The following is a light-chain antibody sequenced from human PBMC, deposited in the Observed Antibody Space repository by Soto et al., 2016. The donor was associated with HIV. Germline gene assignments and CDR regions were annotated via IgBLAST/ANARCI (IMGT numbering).Light chain of an antibody. CDR3: LQHNSYPKLT. Sequence: DIQLTQSPSFLSASVGDRVTITCRASQDINNYLAWYQQKPGKAPNLLIYPASTLQSGVPSRFSGSGSGTEFTLTISSLQPEDFATYYCLQHNSYPKLTFGGGTKVEIK. V-gene: IGKV1-9*01. J-gene: IGKJ4*01. CDR1: QDINNY. CDR2: PAS.